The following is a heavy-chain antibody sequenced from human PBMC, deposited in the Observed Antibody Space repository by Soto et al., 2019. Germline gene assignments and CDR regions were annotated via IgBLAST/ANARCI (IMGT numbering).Heavy chain of an antibody. Sequence: GGSLRLSCAASGFTFDDYAMHWVRQAPGKGLEWVSGISWNSGRIGYADSVKGRFTISRDNAKNSLYLQMNSLRAEDTAFYYWVKDIRGHCSGGNCYSMVLDYWGQGTLVTVSS. J-gene: IGHJ4*02. CDR1: GFTFDDYA. V-gene: IGHV3-9*01. CDR3: VKDIRGHCSGGNCYSMVLDY. D-gene: IGHD2-15*01. CDR2: ISWNSGRI.